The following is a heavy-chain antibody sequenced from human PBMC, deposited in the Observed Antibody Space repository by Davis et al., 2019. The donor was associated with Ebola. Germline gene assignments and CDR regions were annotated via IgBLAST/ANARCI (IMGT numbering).Heavy chain of an antibody. CDR1: GGSVSSGSYY. CDR3: ARDVGLLWFGESFPLDA. Sequence: MPSETLSLTCTVSGGSVSSGSYYWSWIRQPPGKGLEWIGYIYYSGSTNYNPSLKSRVTISVDTSKNQFSLKLSSVTAADTAVYYCARDVGLLWFGESFPLDAWGKGTTDTVSS. CDR2: IYYSGST. V-gene: IGHV4-61*01. J-gene: IGHJ6*04. D-gene: IGHD3-10*01.